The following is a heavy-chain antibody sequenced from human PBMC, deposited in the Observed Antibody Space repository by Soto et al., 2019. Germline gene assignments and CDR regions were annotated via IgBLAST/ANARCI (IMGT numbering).Heavy chain of an antibody. CDR3: ARDRGPSSGYYPYWFDP. CDR1: GGTFSSYA. D-gene: IGHD3-22*01. Sequence: QVQLVQSGAEVKKPGSSVKVSCKASGGTFSSYAINWVRQAPGQGLEWMGGIIPIFGTANYAQKFQGRVTITADASTSTAYMYLSSLRSEDTAVYYCARDRGPSSGYYPYWFDPWGQGTLVTVSS. V-gene: IGHV1-69*12. J-gene: IGHJ5*02. CDR2: IIPIFGTA.